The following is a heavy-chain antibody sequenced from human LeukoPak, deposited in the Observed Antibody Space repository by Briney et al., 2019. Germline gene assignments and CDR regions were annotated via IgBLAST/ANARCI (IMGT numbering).Heavy chain of an antibody. J-gene: IGHJ5*02. V-gene: IGHV3-21*01. CDR1: GFTFSSYS. CDR3: ARDAQVLRFLEWLHYNWFDP. Sequence: KTGGSLRLSCAASGFTFSSYSMNWVRQAPGKGLEWVSSISSSSSYIYYADSVKGRFTISRDNAKNSLYLQMNSLRAEDTAVYYCARDAQVLRFLEWLHYNWFDPWGQGTLVTVSS. CDR2: ISSSSSYI. D-gene: IGHD3-3*01.